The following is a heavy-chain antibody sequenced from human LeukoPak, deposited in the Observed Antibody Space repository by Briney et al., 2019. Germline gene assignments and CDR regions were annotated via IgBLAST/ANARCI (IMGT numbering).Heavy chain of an antibody. V-gene: IGHV3-23*01. CDR2: ISGSGGST. D-gene: IGHD2-2*01. J-gene: IGHJ4*02. Sequence: GSLRLSCAASGFTFSSYAMSWVRQAPGKGLEWVSAISGSGGSTYCADSVKGRFTISRDNSKNTLYLQMNSLRAEDTAVYYCAKAVGVVVQYLDYWGQGTLVTVSS. CDR1: GFTFSSYA. CDR3: AKAVGVVVQYLDY.